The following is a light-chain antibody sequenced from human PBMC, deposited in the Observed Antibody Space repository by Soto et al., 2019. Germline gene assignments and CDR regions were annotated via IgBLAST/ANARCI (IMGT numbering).Light chain of an antibody. V-gene: IGKV1-39*01. Sequence: DIQMTQSPSSLSASVGDRVAITCRASQSISIYLHWYQQKPGKAPKLLIYAASSLQSGVPSRFSGSGSGTDFTLTISSLQPGDSATYYCQQSYSTPRTFGQGTQVEIK. CDR1: QSISIY. J-gene: IGKJ1*01. CDR3: QQSYSTPRT. CDR2: AAS.